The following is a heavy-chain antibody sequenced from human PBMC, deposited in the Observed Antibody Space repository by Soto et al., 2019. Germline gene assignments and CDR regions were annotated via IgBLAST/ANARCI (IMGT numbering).Heavy chain of an antibody. J-gene: IGHJ6*02. CDR1: GYTFTSYA. V-gene: IGHV1-18*01. CDR2: ISAYNGNT. D-gene: IGHD2-15*01. CDR3: ARGGLLYCSGGSCYAFYYYGMDV. Sequence: ASVKVSCKASGYTFTSYAMHWVRQAPGQGLEWMGWISAYNGNTNYAQNFQGRVTMTTDTSTSTAYMELRSLRSDDTAVYYCARGGLLYCSGGSCYAFYYYGMDVWGQGTTVTVSS.